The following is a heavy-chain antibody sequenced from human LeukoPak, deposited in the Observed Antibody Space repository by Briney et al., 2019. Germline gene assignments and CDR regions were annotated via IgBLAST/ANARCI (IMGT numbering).Heavy chain of an antibody. V-gene: IGHV4-39*01. J-gene: IGHJ5*02. CDR3: ARLPTGYPNWFDP. CDR1: GGSIISSSYN. Sequence: SETLSLTCAVSGGSIISSSYNWGWIRQPPGKGLEWIGTIYHSGTTYYNPSLKSRVTISVDTSKNQFFLKLSSVTTADTAVYYCARLPTGYPNWFDPWGQGSLVTVSS. D-gene: IGHD3-9*01. CDR2: IYHSGTT.